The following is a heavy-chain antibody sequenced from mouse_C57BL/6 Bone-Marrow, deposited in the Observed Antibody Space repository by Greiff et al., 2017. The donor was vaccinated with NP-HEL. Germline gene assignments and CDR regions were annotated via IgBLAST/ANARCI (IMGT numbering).Heavy chain of an antibody. CDR2: IYPGNSDT. V-gene: IGHV1-5*01. CDR1: GYTFTSYW. CDR3: TGSTVEDYFDY. D-gene: IGHD1-1*01. J-gene: IGHJ2*01. Sequence: VQLQQSGTVLARPGASVKMSCKTSGYTFTSYWMHWVNQRPGQGLEWIGAIYPGNSDTSYNQKFKGKAKLNAVTSARTAYMERSSLTNEDAAVYDSTGSTVEDYFDYWGQGTTLTVSS.